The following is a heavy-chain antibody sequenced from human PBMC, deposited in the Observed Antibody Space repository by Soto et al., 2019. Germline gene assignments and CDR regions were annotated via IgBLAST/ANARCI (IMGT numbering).Heavy chain of an antibody. D-gene: IGHD3-3*01. V-gene: IGHV3-48*02. CDR2: ISSSSSTI. J-gene: IGHJ5*02. Sequence: EVQLVESGGGLVQPGGSLRLSCAASGFTFSSYSMYWVRQAPGKGLEWVSYISSSSSTIYYADSVKGRFTISRDNAKNSLYLQMNSLRDEDTAVYYCARESRFLEWLSLNWFDPWGQGTLVTVSS. CDR3: ARESRFLEWLSLNWFDP. CDR1: GFTFSSYS.